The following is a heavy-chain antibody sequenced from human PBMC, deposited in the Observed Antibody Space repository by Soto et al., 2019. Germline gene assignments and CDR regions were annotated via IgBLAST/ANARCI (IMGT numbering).Heavy chain of an antibody. CDR3: ARGRDGYNSKSPYYFDY. J-gene: IGHJ4*02. CDR1: GGSISSGGYS. Sequence: TLSLTCAVSGGSISSGGYSWSWIRQPPGKGLKWIGYIYHSGSTYYNPSLKSRVTISVDRSKNQFSLKLSSVTAADTAVYYCARGRDGYNSKSPYYFDYWGQGTLVTVSS. CDR2: IYHSGST. D-gene: IGHD5-12*01. V-gene: IGHV4-30-2*01.